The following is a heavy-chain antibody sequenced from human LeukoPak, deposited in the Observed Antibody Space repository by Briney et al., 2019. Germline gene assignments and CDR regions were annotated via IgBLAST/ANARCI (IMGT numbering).Heavy chain of an antibody. D-gene: IGHD3-10*01. Sequence: GGSLRLSCAASGFTFSSYGMPWVRQAPGKGLEWVAVISYDGSNKYYADSVKGRFTISRDNSKNTLYLQMNSLRAEDTAVYYCAKAMVRGVSLGYWGQGTLVTVSS. CDR2: ISYDGSNK. J-gene: IGHJ4*02. CDR3: AKAMVRGVSLGY. V-gene: IGHV3-30*18. CDR1: GFTFSSYG.